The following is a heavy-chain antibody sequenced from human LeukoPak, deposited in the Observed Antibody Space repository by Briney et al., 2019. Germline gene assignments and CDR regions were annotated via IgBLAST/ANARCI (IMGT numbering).Heavy chain of an antibody. Sequence: SVKVSCKASGGTFSSYAISWVRQAPGQGLEWMGGIIPIFGTANYAQKLQGRVTITADESTSTAYMELSSLRSEDTAVYYCSTRGTVVGYFDYWGQGTLVTVSS. CDR2: IIPIFGTA. CDR3: STRGTVVGYFDY. J-gene: IGHJ4*02. V-gene: IGHV1-69*01. CDR1: GGTFSSYA. D-gene: IGHD4-23*01.